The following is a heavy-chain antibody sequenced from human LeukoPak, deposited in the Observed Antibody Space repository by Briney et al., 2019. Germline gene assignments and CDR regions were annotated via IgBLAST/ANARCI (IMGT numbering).Heavy chain of an antibody. CDR2: FYHSGST. Sequence: SETLSLTCAVSGGSISSGGYSWSWIRQPPGKGLEWIGYFYHSGSTYYNPSLKSRVTISVDRSKNQFSLKLSSVTAADTAVYYCARGGRAAFDYWGQGTLVTVSS. V-gene: IGHV4-30-2*01. CDR1: GGSISSGGYS. D-gene: IGHD2-15*01. CDR3: ARGGRAAFDY. J-gene: IGHJ4*02.